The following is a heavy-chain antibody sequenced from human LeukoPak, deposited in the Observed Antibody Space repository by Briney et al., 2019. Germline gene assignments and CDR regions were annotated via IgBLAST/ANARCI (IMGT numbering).Heavy chain of an antibody. Sequence: SETLSLTCTVSGGSISSYYWSWIRQPPGKGLEWIGFIYSSGITDYNPSLKSRVTISVDTSKNQFSLKLRSVTAADTAVYYCAKQKGLDPWGQGTLVTVSS. CDR3: AKQKGLDP. CDR2: IYSSGIT. D-gene: IGHD1/OR15-1a*01. CDR1: GGSISSYY. J-gene: IGHJ5*02. V-gene: IGHV4-59*01.